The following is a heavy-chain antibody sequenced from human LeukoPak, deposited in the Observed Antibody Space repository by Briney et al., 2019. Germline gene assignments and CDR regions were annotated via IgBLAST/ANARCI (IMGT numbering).Heavy chain of an antibody. Sequence: GGSLRLSCAASGFTFSSYAMHWVRQAPGKGLEWVAVISYDGNNWFYADSVKGRFTISRDNSKNTLSLEMTSLRPEDTALYYCARVLAAPGNCWGQGTLVTVSS. D-gene: IGHD6-13*01. CDR1: GFTFSSYA. J-gene: IGHJ4*02. CDR3: ARVLAAPGNC. CDR2: ISYDGNNW. V-gene: IGHV3-30*04.